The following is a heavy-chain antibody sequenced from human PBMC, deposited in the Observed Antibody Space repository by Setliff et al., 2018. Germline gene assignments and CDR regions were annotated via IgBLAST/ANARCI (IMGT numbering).Heavy chain of an antibody. CDR2: INAGNGNT. J-gene: IGHJ5*02. CDR1: GYTFTSYT. Sequence: GASVKVSCKASGYTFTSYTLHWVRQAPGQRLEWMGWINAGNGNTKYSQKFQGRVTLTRDTSASIAYMELSSLRSEDTAVYFCARGSSVTTGGPQFGPWGQGTRVTVSS. D-gene: IGHD4-17*01. CDR3: ARGSSVTTGGPQFGP. V-gene: IGHV1-3*01.